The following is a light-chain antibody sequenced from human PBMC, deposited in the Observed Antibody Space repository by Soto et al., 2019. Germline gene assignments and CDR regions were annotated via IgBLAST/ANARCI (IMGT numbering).Light chain of an antibody. CDR3: TSYTNTSLLRTV. CDR2: EVT. CDR1: SGDAGGYGY. Sequence: QSVLTQPASVSGSPGQSITISCTGSSGDAGGYGYVSWYQQHPGKAPKLIIYEVTKRPSGVSNRFSGSKSGNTASLTISGLQSDDEADYYCTSYTNTSLLRTVFGTGTKVTVL. J-gene: IGLJ1*01. V-gene: IGLV2-14*01.